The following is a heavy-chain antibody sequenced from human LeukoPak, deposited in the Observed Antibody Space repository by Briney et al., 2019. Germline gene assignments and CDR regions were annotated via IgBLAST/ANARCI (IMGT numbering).Heavy chain of an antibody. V-gene: IGHV4-38-2*01. CDR2: IYHSGST. Sequence: SETLSLTCAVSGYSISSGYYWGWIRQPPGKGLEWIGSIYHSGSTYYNPSLKSRVTISVDTSKNQFSQKLSSVTAADTAVYYCASWRAAYYFDYWGQGTLVTVSS. J-gene: IGHJ4*02. CDR1: GYSISSGYY. D-gene: IGHD6-25*01. CDR3: ASWRAAYYFDY.